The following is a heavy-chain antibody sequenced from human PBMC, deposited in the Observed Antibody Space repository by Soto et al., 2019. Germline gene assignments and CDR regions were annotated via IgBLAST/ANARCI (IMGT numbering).Heavy chain of an antibody. V-gene: IGHV3-23*01. Sequence: PGGSLRLSCAASGFTFSSYAMSWVRQAPGKGLEWVSAISGSGGSTYYADSVKGRFTISRDNSKNTLYLQMNSLRAEDTAVYYCAKGRPGTIFGVVLDYFDYWGQGTLVTVSS. CDR3: AKGRPGTIFGVVLDYFDY. CDR2: ISGSGGST. CDR1: GFTFSSYA. J-gene: IGHJ4*02. D-gene: IGHD3-3*01.